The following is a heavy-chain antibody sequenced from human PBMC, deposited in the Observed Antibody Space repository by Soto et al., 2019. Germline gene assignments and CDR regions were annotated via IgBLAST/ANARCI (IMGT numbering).Heavy chain of an antibody. CDR1: GYTFTGYY. CDR2: INPNSGGT. J-gene: IGHJ6*03. CDR3: ARAGGEGYYYMDV. Sequence: ASVKVSCKASGYTFTGYYMHWVLPAPGKGLEWMGWINPNSGGTNYAQKFQGWVTMTRDTSISTAYMELSRLRSDDTAVYYCARAGGEGYYYMDVWGKGTTVTVS. D-gene: IGHD3-16*01. V-gene: IGHV1-2*04.